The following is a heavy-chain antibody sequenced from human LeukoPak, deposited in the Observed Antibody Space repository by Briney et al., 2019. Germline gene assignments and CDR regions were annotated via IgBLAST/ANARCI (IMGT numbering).Heavy chain of an antibody. V-gene: IGHV4-39*01. CDR1: GVSISSSSYY. CDR3: ACITMVRGVGGPPIYFDY. J-gene: IGHJ4*02. D-gene: IGHD3-10*01. Sequence: PSETLSLTCTVSGVSISSSSYYWGWIRQPPGKGLEWIGSIYYSGSTYYNPSLKSRVTISVDTSKNQFSLKLSSVTAADTAVYYCACITMVRGVGGPPIYFDYWGQGTLVTVSS. CDR2: IYYSGST.